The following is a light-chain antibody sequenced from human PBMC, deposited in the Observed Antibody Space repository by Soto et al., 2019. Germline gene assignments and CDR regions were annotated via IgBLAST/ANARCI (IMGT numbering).Light chain of an antibody. CDR3: GAWDSSLDGYV. Sequence: QSVLTQPPSASGTPGQRVTISCSGGSSNIGVHTVNWYQQLPGTAPKLLIYSNNQRPSGVPDRFSGSTSGTSASLAISGLQSEDEADYYCGAWDSSLDGYVFGTGTKLPS. CDR1: SSNIGVHT. J-gene: IGLJ1*01. V-gene: IGLV1-44*01. CDR2: SNN.